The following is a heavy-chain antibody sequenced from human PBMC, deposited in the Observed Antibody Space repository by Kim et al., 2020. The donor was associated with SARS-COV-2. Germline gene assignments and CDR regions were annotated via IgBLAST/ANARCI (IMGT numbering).Heavy chain of an antibody. Sequence: GGSLRLSCAASGFTFSSYAMSWVRQAPGKGLEWVSAISGSGGSTYYADSVKGRFTISRDNSKNTLYLQMNSLRAEDTAVYYCAKDRGAPGGYSYGYADYWGQGTLVTVSS. D-gene: IGHD5-18*01. CDR2: ISGSGGST. V-gene: IGHV3-23*01. CDR3: AKDRGAPGGYSYGYADY. CDR1: GFTFSSYA. J-gene: IGHJ4*02.